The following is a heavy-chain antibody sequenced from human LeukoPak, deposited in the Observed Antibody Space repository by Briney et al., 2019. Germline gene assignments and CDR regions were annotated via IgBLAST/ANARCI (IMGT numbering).Heavy chain of an antibody. CDR2: INPNSGGT. CDR1: GSTFTGYY. J-gene: IGHJ4*02. V-gene: IGHV1-2*02. Sequence: ASVKVSCKASGSTFTGYYMHWVRQAPGQGLEWMGWINPNSGGTNYAQTFQGRVTMTRDTSISTAYMELSRLRSDDTAVYYCARDTPTYDSSGSSPIDYWGQGTLVTVSS. CDR3: ARDTPTYDSSGSSPIDY. D-gene: IGHD3-22*01.